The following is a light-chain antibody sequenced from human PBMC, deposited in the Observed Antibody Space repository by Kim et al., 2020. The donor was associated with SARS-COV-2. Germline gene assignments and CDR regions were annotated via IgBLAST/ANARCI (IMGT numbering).Light chain of an antibody. V-gene: IGLV1-40*01. CDR3: QSYDNSLSGWV. Sequence: RIIISCTGGSSNIGAGYDVHWYQQLPGTAPKLLIYVNNIRPSGVPDRFSGSKSGTSASLAITGLQAEDEADYYCQSYDNSLSGWVFGGGTQLTVL. J-gene: IGLJ2*01. CDR1: SSNIGAGYD. CDR2: VNN.